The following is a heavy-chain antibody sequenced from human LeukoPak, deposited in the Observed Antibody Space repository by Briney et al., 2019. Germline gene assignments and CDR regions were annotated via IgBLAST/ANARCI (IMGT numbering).Heavy chain of an antibody. CDR3: ARFTITMVRGVISWFDP. D-gene: IGHD3-10*01. CDR1: GGSFSGYY. J-gene: IGHJ5*02. Sequence: SETLSLTCAVYGGSFSGYYWSWIRQPPGKGLEWIGEINHSGSTNYNPSLKSRVTISVDTSKNLFSLKLSSVTAADTAVYYCARFTITMVRGVISWFDPWGQGTLVTVSS. V-gene: IGHV4-34*01. CDR2: INHSGST.